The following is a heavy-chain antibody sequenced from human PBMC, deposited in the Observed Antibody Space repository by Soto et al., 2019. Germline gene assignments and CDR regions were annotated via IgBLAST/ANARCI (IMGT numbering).Heavy chain of an antibody. CDR1: GFTFSSYS. Sequence: PGGSLRLSCAASGFTFSSYSMNWVRQAPGKGLEWVSSISSSSSYIYYADSVKGRFTISRDNAKNSLYLQMNSLRAEDTAVYYCARDRWELLDDAFDIWGQGTMVTVSS. CDR3: ARDRWELLDDAFDI. CDR2: ISSSSSYI. V-gene: IGHV3-21*01. D-gene: IGHD1-26*01. J-gene: IGHJ3*02.